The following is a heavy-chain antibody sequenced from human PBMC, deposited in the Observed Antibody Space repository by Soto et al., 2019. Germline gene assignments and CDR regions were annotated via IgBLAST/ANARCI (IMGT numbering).Heavy chain of an antibody. CDR1: GFSFSSYA. V-gene: IGHV3-23*01. Sequence: PGGSLRLSCAASGFSFSSYAMSWVRQAPGKGLEWVSAISGSGGSTYYADSVKGRFTISRDNSKNTLYLQMNSLRAEDTAVYYCAKEGEHSSGWANFDYWGQGTLVTVSS. D-gene: IGHD6-19*01. CDR3: AKEGEHSSGWANFDY. J-gene: IGHJ4*02. CDR2: ISGSGGST.